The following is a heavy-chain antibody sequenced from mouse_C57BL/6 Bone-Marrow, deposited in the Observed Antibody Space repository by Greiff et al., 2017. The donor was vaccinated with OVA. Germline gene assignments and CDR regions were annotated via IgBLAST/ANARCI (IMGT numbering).Heavy chain of an antibody. CDR3: ASGPSGTMGY. Sequence: VQLQQSGPELVKPGASVKISCKASGYAFSSSWMNWVKQRPGKGLEWIGRIYPGDGDTNYNGKFKGKATLTADKSSSTAYMQLSSLTSEDSAVYFCASGPSGTMGYWGQGTTLTVSS. CDR1: GYAFSSSW. V-gene: IGHV1-82*01. CDR2: IYPGDGDT. D-gene: IGHD4-1*01. J-gene: IGHJ2*01.